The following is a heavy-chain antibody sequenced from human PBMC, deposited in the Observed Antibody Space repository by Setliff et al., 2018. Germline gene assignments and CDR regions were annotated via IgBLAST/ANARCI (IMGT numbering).Heavy chain of an antibody. CDR3: VRPGGTTVVARHFDY. CDR2: NSYSGTP. D-gene: IGHD2-15*01. J-gene: IGHJ4*01. Sequence: SETLSLTCTVSDDSFTSSRYYWGWIRQAPGSGLEWIGRNSYSGTPYYNASVESRVTISIDTSRNQFSLELRSVTVADTATYYCVRPGGTTVVARHFDYWGSGILVTVSS. CDR1: DDSFTSSRYY. V-gene: IGHV4-39*01.